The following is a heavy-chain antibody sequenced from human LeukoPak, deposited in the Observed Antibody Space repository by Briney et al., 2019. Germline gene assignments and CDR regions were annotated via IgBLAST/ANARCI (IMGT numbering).Heavy chain of an antibody. V-gene: IGHV4-4*07. D-gene: IGHD6-13*01. CDR2: IYTSGST. CDR1: GGSISSYY. Sequence: SETLSLTRTVSGGSISSYYWSWIRQPAGKGLEWIGRIYTSGSTNYNPSLMSRVTMSVDTSKNQFSLKLSSVTAADTAVYYCARGGKQQLVNPHFDYWGQGTLVTVSS. J-gene: IGHJ4*02. CDR3: ARGGKQQLVNPHFDY.